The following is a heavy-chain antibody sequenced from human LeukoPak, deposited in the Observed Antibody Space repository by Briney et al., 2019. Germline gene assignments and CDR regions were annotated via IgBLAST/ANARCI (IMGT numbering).Heavy chain of an antibody. J-gene: IGHJ4*02. D-gene: IGHD6-6*01. CDR3: ARGARGGQLVPPSRKGAFDY. V-gene: IGHV4-34*01. Sequence: SETLSLTCAVYGGSFSGYYWSWIRQPPGKGLEWIGEINHSGSTNYNPSLKSRVTISVDTSKNQFPLKLSSVTAADTAVYYCARGARGGQLVPPSRKGAFDYWGQGTLVTVSS. CDR2: INHSGST. CDR1: GGSFSGYY.